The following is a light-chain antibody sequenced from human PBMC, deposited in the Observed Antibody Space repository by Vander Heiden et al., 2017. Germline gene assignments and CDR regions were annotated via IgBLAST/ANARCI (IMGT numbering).Light chain of an antibody. CDR3: CSYGGSYNWV. CDR1: SSDVGTYNY. V-gene: IGLV2-11*01. J-gene: IGLJ3*02. CDR2: DVS. Sequence: QSALTQPRSVSGSPGQSVTIPCTGTSSDVGTYNYLSWYQQHPGKAPKLVIYDVSRRPSGVPDRFSGSKSGNTASLTISGLRAEDEADYYCCSYGGSYNWVFGGGTKLTVL.